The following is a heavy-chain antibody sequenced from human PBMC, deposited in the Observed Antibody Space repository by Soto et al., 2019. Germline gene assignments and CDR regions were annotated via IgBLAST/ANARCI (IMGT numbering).Heavy chain of an antibody. J-gene: IGHJ3*02. D-gene: IGHD7-27*01. V-gene: IGHV6-1*01. CDR1: GDSVSSNSAA. CDR2: TYYRSKWYN. CDR3: ARNSLTGDWTYDAFDI. Sequence: KQSQTLSLTCAISGDSVSSNSAAWNWIRQSPSRGLEWLGRTYYRSKWYNDYAVSVKSRITINPDTSKNQFSLQLNSVTPEDTAVYYCARNSLTGDWTYDAFDIWGQGTMVTVSS.